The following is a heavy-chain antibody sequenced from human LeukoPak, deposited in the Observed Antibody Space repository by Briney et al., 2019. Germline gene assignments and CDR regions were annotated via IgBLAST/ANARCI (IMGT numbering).Heavy chain of an antibody. J-gene: IGHJ3*02. CDR1: GFTVSSNY. V-gene: IGHV3-53*01. CDR3: ARDLNWLGGNAFDI. CDR2: IYSGGST. Sequence: PGGSLRLSCAASGFTVSSNYMSWVRQAPGKGLEWVSVIYSGGSTYYADSVKGRFTISRDNSKNTLYLQMNSLRAEDTAVYYCARDLNWLGGNAFDIWGQGTMVTVSS. D-gene: IGHD3/OR15-3a*01.